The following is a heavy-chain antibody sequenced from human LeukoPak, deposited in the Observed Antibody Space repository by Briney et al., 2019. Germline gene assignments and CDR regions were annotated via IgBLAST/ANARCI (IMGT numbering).Heavy chain of an antibody. CDR1: GYSISSGYY. V-gene: IGHV4-38-2*02. J-gene: IGHJ4*02. D-gene: IGHD4-11*01. Sequence: PSETLSLTCTVSGYSISSGYYWGWIRQPPGRGLEWIGSIYYSGSTYYNPSLKSRVTISVDTSKTQFSLKLSSVTAADTAVYYCARHSYSNYEEDYFDYWGQGTLVTVSS. CDR3: ARHSYSNYEEDYFDY. CDR2: IYYSGST.